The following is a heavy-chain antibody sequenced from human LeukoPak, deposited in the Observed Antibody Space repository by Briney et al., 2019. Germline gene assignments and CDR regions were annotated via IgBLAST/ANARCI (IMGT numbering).Heavy chain of an antibody. CDR3: ATGSSPEAFDI. D-gene: IGHD3-10*01. Sequence: SETLSLTCTVSGASLSSLYGSWIRQPQGKGLEWIGYIYYSVSTDYNPSLKSRATISADTSKNHFSLNLISVTAADTAVYFCATGSSPEAFDIRGQGTMVAVSS. CDR2: IYYSVST. CDR1: GASLSSLY. V-gene: IGHV4-59*11. J-gene: IGHJ3*02.